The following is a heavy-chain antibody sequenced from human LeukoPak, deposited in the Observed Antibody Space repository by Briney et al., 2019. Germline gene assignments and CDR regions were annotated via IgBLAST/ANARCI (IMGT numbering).Heavy chain of an antibody. CDR3: ARQAEGSSSGPYFFDY. CDR2: AFHGGNS. CDR1: GGSITTSRYY. J-gene: IGHJ4*02. V-gene: IGHV4-39*01. D-gene: IGHD5-18*01. Sequence: SGTLSLTCTVSGGSITTSRYYWGCIRQPPGKVLEWIGSAFHGGNSYYNPSLKSRVTVSVDTSNNQFSLRLTSVTAADTALYYCARQAEGSSSGPYFFDYWGQGTLVTVSS.